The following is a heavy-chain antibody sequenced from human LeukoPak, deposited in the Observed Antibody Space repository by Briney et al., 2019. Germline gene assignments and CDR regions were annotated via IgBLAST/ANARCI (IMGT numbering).Heavy chain of an antibody. Sequence: PSETLSLTCTVSGGSISSYYWSWIRQSPGKALEWIGYIYYTGTTSYNPSLKSRVTILVDTSKNQFSLKLSSVTAADTAVYYCARDRYGGNSGEFDYWGQGTLVTVSS. CDR1: GGSISSYY. CDR3: ARDRYGGNSGEFDY. CDR2: IYYTGTT. D-gene: IGHD4-23*01. V-gene: IGHV4-59*01. J-gene: IGHJ4*02.